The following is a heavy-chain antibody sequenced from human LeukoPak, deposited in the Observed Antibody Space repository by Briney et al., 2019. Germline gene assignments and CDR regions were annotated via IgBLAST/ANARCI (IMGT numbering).Heavy chain of an antibody. J-gene: IGHJ6*02. D-gene: IGHD5-12*01. V-gene: IGHV4-4*07. CDR1: GGSISSYY. CDR2: IYTSGST. CDR3: ARDLLGGGYDVPGIMDV. Sequence: PSETLSLTCTVSGGSISSYYWSWIRQPAGKGLEWIGRIYTSGSTNYNPSLKSRVTMSVDTSKNQFSLKLSSVTAADTAVYYCARDLLGGGYDVPGIMDVWGQGTTVTVSS.